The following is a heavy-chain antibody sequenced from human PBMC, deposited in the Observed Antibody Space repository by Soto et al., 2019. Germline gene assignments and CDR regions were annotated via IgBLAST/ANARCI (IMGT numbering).Heavy chain of an antibody. CDR3: ARPADRPKNWFTP. CDR1: GGSFSGYY. Sequence: TSETLSLTCAVYGGSFSGYYWSWIRQPPGKGLEWIGEINHSGSTNYNPSLKSRVTISVDTSKNQFSLKLSSVTAADTAVYYCARPADRPKNWFTPGGQETLVTVS. CDR2: INHSGST. D-gene: IGHD6-6*01. J-gene: IGHJ5*02. V-gene: IGHV4-34*01.